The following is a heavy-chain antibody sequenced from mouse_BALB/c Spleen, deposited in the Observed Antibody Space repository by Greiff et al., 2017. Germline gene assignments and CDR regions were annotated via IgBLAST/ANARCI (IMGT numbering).Heavy chain of an antibody. V-gene: IGHV5-17*02. D-gene: IGHD1-1*01. Sequence: EVKLMESGGGLVQPGGSRKLSCAASGFTFSSFGMHWVRQAPEKGLEWVAYISSGSSTIYYADTVKGRFTISRDNPKNTLFLQMTSLRSEDTAMYYCARRTTVGPSMDYWGQGTSVTVSS. CDR2: ISSGSSTI. CDR3: ARRTTVGPSMDY. CDR1: GFTFSSFG. J-gene: IGHJ4*01.